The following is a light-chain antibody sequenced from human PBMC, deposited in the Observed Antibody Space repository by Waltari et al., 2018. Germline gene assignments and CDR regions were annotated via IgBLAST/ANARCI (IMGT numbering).Light chain of an antibody. CDR1: QSISSS. CDR2: EAS. Sequence: DIQMPQSPSTLSASVGDRVTITCRASQSISSSLAWYQQKPGKAPKLLIYEASSLQSGVPSRFSGSGSGTEFTLTISRLQPDDFATYYCQQYNDYRRTFGQGTKVEIK. V-gene: IGKV1-5*03. CDR3: QQYNDYRRT. J-gene: IGKJ1*01.